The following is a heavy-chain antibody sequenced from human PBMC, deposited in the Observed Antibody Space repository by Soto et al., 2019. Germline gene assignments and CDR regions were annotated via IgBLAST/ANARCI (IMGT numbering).Heavy chain of an antibody. CDR3: ARGHSNSCDY. J-gene: IGHJ4*02. CDR2: IKPDGGEQ. CDR1: GFTFGNYW. V-gene: IGHV3-7*04. Sequence: EVQLVESGGDLVQPGGSLRLSCEASGFTFGNYWMNWVRQTPGKGLEWVANIKPDGGEQYYVDSVKGRFTISRDNAKDSLYLQMSSLRGDDTAVYYCARGHSNSCDYWGQGTLVTVSS. D-gene: IGHD5-18*01.